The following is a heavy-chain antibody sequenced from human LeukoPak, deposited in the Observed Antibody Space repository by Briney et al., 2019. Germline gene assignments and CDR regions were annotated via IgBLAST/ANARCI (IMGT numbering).Heavy chain of an antibody. CDR3: ANDLGWIQLNLG. CDR1: GFRFSNYG. Sequence: PGGSLRLSCAASGFRFSNYGMNWVRQAPGKGLEWVSGITGHGENTYYADSVKGRFTISRDNSRNTVYLQMNSLRVEDTAVYYCANDLGWIQLNLGRGRGTVVTVSS. D-gene: IGHD5-18*01. J-gene: IGHJ4*02. CDR2: ITGHGENT. V-gene: IGHV3-23*01.